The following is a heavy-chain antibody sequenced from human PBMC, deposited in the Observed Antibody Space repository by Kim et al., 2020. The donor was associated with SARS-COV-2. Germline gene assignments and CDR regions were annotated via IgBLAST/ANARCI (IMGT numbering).Heavy chain of an antibody. CDR1: GFTFSSYG. D-gene: IGHD6-13*01. J-gene: IGHJ4*02. CDR3: AKDAHGYSSSWPFDY. CDR2: ISYDGSNK. V-gene: IGHV3-30*18. Sequence: GGSLRLSCAASGFTFSSYGMHWVRQAPGKGLEWVAVISYDGSNKYYADSVKGRFTISRDNSKNTLYLQMNSLRAEDTAVYYCAKDAHGYSSSWPFDYWGQGTLVTVSS.